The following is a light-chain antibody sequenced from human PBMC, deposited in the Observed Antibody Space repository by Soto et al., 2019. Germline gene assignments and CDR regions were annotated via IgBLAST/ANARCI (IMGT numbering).Light chain of an antibody. CDR3: TSYTSSRTYV. CDR1: SNDVGAYNY. J-gene: IGLJ1*01. Sequence: SALTQPASVSGSPGQSITVSCTGTSNDVGAYNYVSWYQQHPGTAPKLMIYDVSNRPSGVSNRFSGSKSGNTASLTISGLQAEDEADSYCTSYTSSRTYVFGTGTRSPS. V-gene: IGLV2-14*03. CDR2: DVS.